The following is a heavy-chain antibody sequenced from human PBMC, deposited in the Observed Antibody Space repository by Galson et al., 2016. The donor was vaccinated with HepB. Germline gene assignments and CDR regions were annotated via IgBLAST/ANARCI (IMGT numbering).Heavy chain of an antibody. CDR2: IIRSGGST. J-gene: IGHJ4*02. D-gene: IGHD2-15*01. CDR3: AKDRGYCSGGDCPWDFDY. V-gene: IGHV3-23*01. Sequence: SLRLSCATSGFTFSSYAMTWVRQAPGKGLEWVSGIIRSGGSTYNADSVEGRFSISRDNSKSTLYLQMNSLRAEDTAVYYCAKDRGYCSGGDCPWDFDYWGQGTLVTVSS. CDR1: GFTFSSYA.